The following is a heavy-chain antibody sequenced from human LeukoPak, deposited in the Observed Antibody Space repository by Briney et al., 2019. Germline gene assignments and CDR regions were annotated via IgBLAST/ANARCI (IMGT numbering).Heavy chain of an antibody. V-gene: IGHV5-10-1*01. J-gene: IGHJ5*02. CDR1: GYSFTSYW. D-gene: IGHD4-17*01. Sequence: GESLKISCKGSGYSFTSYWISWVRQMPGKGLEWMGRIDPSDSYTNYSPSFQGHVTISADKSISTACLQWSSLKASDTAMYYCARHRYGDYNWFDPWGQGTLVTVSS. CDR2: IDPSDSYT. CDR3: ARHRYGDYNWFDP.